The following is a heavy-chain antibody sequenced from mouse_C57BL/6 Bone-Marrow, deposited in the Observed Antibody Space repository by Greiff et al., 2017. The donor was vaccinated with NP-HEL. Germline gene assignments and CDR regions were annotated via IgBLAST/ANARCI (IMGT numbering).Heavy chain of an antibody. CDR3: ARQGYYGSREVYAMDY. D-gene: IGHD1-1*01. CDR2: ISSGGSYT. CDR1: GFTFSSYG. Sequence: DVQLVESGGDLVKPGGSLKLSCAASGFTFSSYGMSWVRQTPDKRLEWVATISSGGSYTYYPDSVKGRFTISRDNAKNTLYLQMSSLKSEDTAMYYCARQGYYGSREVYAMDYWGQGTSVTVSS. V-gene: IGHV5-6*01. J-gene: IGHJ4*01.